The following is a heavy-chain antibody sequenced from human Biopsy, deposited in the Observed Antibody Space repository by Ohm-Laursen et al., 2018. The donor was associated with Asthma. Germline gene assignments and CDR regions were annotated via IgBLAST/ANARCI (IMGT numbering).Heavy chain of an antibody. CDR1: GGTFSSNS. Sequence: SVKVSCKASGGTFSSNSINWVRQAPGQGLEWMGRIIPIFGPTNYAQKFQGRVTISADDSTSTAYMELSSLSSEDMALYYCARGPEYVRSSGALDYWGQGTLVTVSS. J-gene: IGHJ4*02. D-gene: IGHD2-2*01. V-gene: IGHV1-69*13. CDR2: IIPIFGPT. CDR3: ARGPEYVRSSGALDY.